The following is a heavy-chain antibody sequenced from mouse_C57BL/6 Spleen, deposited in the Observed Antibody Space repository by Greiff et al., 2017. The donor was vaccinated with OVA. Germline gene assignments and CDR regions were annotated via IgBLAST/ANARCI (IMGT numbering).Heavy chain of an antibody. CDR1: GYSITSGYY. CDR2: ISYDGSN. CDR3: ARGGVLGQGAFDY. V-gene: IGHV3-6*01. Sequence: EVKLQESGPGLVKPSQSLSLTCSVTGYSITSGYYWNWIRQFPGNKLEWMGYISYDGSNNYNPSLKNRISITRDTSKNQFFLKLNSVTTEDTATYYCARGGVLGQGAFDYWGQGTTLTVSS. D-gene: IGHD4-1*01. J-gene: IGHJ2*01.